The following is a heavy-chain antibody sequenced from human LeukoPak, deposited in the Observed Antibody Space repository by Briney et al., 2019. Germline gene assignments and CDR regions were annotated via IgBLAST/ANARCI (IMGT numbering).Heavy chain of an antibody. J-gene: IGHJ3*02. CDR3: AREGIVVVPALTDAFDI. D-gene: IGHD2-2*01. CDR2: INPNSGGT. CDR1: GYTFTSYD. Sequence: GASVKVSCKASGYTFTSYDINWVRQAPGQGLEWMGWINPNSGGTNYAQKFQGRVTMTRDTSISTAYMELSRLRSDDTAVYYCAREGIVVVPALTDAFDIWGQGTMVTVSS. V-gene: IGHV1-2*02.